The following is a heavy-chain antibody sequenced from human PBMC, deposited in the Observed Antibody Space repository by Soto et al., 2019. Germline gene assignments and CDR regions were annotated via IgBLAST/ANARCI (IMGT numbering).Heavy chain of an antibody. V-gene: IGHV2-5*02. J-gene: IGHJ5*01. D-gene: IGHD3-10*01. CDR2: IYWEDDK. CDR3: AHRDGFGEFAS. CDR1: GFSLTTSGVG. Sequence: QITLKESGPTLVKPTQTLTLTCTFSGFSLTTSGVGVGWIRQPPGKALEWLALIYWEDDKRYSPSLKSRLTNTIGSCRNEVVLTMTNIDPVDADTSLCAHRDGFGEFASRGQGTLIT.